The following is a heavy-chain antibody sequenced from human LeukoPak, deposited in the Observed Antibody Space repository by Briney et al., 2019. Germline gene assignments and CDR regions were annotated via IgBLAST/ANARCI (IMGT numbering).Heavy chain of an antibody. V-gene: IGHV4-59*01. CDR2: IHYSGST. CDR1: GGSISSYY. Sequence: PSETLSLTCTVSGGSISSYYWSWIRQPPGKGLEWIGYIHYSGSTTYNPSLKSRVTISVDTSKNQFSLKLSSVTAADTAIYYCAKGAGGFSYYNWFDPWGQGTLVTVSS. D-gene: IGHD5-18*01. CDR3: AKGAGGFSYYNWFDP. J-gene: IGHJ5*02.